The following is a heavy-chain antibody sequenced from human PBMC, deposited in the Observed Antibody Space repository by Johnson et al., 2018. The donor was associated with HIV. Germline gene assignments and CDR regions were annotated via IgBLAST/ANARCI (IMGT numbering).Heavy chain of an antibody. V-gene: IGHV3-74*01. CDR2: SNSDGSRT. CDR1: GFIFSSSW. J-gene: IGHJ3*01. CDR3: ARDDDYSRVRAFDF. Sequence: MLLVESGGGLVQPGGSLRLSCAASGFIFSSSWIHWVRQAPGKGLVWVSRSNSDGSRTNYADSVKGRFTISRDNSKNTLYLQMNSLRVDDTAVYYCARDDDYSRVRAFDFWGQGTTVTVSS. D-gene: IGHD4-11*01.